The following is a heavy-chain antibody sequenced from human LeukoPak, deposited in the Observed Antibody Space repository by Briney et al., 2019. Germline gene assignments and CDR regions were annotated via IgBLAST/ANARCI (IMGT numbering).Heavy chain of an antibody. CDR3: AKGGSNGYPLCSL. J-gene: IGHJ4*02. D-gene: IGHD3-22*01. CDR1: GFTFSRYA. CDR2: ISGSGGST. V-gene: IGHV3-23*01. Sequence: GGSLRLSCAASGFTFSRYAMTWVRQAPGKGLECVSAISGSGGSTYYADSVKGRFTISRDKSKNTLYLQMNSLRAEDTAVYYCAKGGSNGYPLCSLWGQGTLVTVSS.